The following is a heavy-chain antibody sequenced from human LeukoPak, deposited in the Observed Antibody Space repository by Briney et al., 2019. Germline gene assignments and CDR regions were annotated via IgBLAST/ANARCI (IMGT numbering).Heavy chain of an antibody. CDR2: INANNGNS. Sequence: ASVKVSCKASGYTFTSHGISWVRQAPGQGLEWMGWINANNGNSMYAQGFTGRFVFSLDTSVSTAYLRINGLKAEDTAVYYCARPLRGYSYGYDLHFDYWGQGTLVTVSS. J-gene: IGHJ4*02. V-gene: IGHV7-4-1*02. CDR1: GYTFTSHG. D-gene: IGHD5-18*01. CDR3: ARPLRGYSYGYDLHFDY.